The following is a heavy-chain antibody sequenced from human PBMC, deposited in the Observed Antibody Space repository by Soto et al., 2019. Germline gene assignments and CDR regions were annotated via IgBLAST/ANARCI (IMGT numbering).Heavy chain of an antibody. Sequence: GGSLRLSCAASGFTFSSYAMHWVRQAPGKGLEWVAVLSYDGSNKYYADSVKGRFTISRDNSKNTLYLQMNSLRAEDTAVYYCARASSGYDFTRSALEYWGQGTLVTVSS. V-gene: IGHV3-30-3*01. D-gene: IGHD5-12*01. CDR1: GFTFSSYA. CDR3: ARASSGYDFTRSALEY. CDR2: LSYDGSNK. J-gene: IGHJ4*02.